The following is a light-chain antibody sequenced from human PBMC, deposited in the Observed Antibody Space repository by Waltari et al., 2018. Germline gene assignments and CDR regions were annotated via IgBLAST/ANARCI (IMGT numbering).Light chain of an antibody. CDR2: SDN. Sequence: SYELTQSPSVSAASGQTARIACGGIGIGTRNVHWYQQKPPQAPVVVIYSDNKRPSGIPERFSGSNSGTTATLTISTIEAGDEADYYCQVWDRDSKWVFGGGTRLTVL. CDR1: GIGTRN. J-gene: IGLJ2*01. CDR3: QVWDRDSKWV. V-gene: IGLV3-21*01.